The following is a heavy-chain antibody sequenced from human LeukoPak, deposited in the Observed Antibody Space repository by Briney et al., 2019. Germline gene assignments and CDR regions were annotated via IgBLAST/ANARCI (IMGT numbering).Heavy chain of an antibody. CDR3: ARDASFVVVPAANAHGMDV. J-gene: IGHJ6*02. CDR1: GGTFSSYA. CDR2: IIPILGIA. D-gene: IGHD2-2*01. V-gene: IGHV1-69*04. Sequence: SVKVSCKASGGTFSSYAISWVRQAPGQGLEWMGRIIPILGIADYAQKFQGRVTITADKSTSTAYMELSSLRSEDTAVYYCARDASFVVVPAANAHGMDVWGQGTTVTVSS.